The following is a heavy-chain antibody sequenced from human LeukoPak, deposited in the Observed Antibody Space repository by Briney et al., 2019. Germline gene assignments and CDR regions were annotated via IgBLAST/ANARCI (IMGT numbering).Heavy chain of an antibody. CDR1: GFTFSSYS. V-gene: IGHV3-21*01. Sequence: PGGSLRLSCAASGFTFSSYSMNWVRQAPGKGLEWVSSISSSSSYIYYADSVKGRFTISRDNAKNSLYLQMNSLRAEDTAVYYCARDYCSSTSCYTYYYYYGMDVWGRGTTVTVSS. CDR2: ISSSSSYI. J-gene: IGHJ6*02. D-gene: IGHD2-2*02. CDR3: ARDYCSSTSCYTYYYYYGMDV.